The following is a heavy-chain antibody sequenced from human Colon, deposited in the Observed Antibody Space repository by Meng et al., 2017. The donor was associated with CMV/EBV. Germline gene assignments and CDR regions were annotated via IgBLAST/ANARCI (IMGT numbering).Heavy chain of an antibody. Sequence: GESLKISCAASGFRFSDHFMHWIRHTPERGLEWLSYITPDSTTKYYADSVKGRFTVSRDNAKNLMYLQMNSLRADDTDVDYCAFPGGPTESYFDIWGRGTMVTVSS. CDR3: AFPGGPTESYFDI. D-gene: IGHD1-26*01. V-gene: IGHV3-11*01. CDR2: ITPDSTTK. CDR1: GFRFSDHF. J-gene: IGHJ2*01.